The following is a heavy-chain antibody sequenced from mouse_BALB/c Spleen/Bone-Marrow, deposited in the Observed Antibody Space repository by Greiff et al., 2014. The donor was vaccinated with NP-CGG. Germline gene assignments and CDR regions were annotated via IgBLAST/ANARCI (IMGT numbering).Heavy chain of an antibody. CDR1: GYTFTNYW. J-gene: IGHJ4*01. V-gene: IGHV1S126*01. Sequence: VQVVESGAELVRPGASVKVSCKASGYTFTNYWINWVRQRPGQGLEWIGNIYPSDSYSNYNQKFKDKATLTVDKSSSTPYMQLSSPTSEDSAVYYCTRRDRYDYYGVDYWGQGTSVTVSS. CDR3: TRRDRYDYYGVDY. D-gene: IGHD2-14*01. CDR2: IYPSDSYS.